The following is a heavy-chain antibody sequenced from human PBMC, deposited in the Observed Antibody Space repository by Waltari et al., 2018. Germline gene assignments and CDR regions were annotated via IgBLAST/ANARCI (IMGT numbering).Heavy chain of an antibody. CDR3: VRHRTTYPLEIDY. D-gene: IGHD2-2*01. CDR1: GYSFTSHW. V-gene: IGHV5-10-1*01. J-gene: IGHJ4*02. CDR2: IDPCESFR. Sequence: EVQLVQSGAEVKKPEESLRISCEGSGYSFTSHWISWVRQMPGKGLEWVGRIDPCESFRNYGPAFEGQVTIAVDQSLRTAYLQWDSLKASDTAIYYCVRHRTTYPLEIDYWGQGTLVTVSS.